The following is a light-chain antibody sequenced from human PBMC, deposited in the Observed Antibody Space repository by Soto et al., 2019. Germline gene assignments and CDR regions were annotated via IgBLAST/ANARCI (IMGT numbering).Light chain of an antibody. J-gene: IGLJ1*01. CDR1: SSDVGGSNY. CDR3: VSYTSTSTLYV. Sequence: QSALTQPASVSGSPGQSITISCTGTSSDVGGSNYVSWYQQHPGKAPKLMIYDVSNRPSGVSNRFSGSKSGNTASLTISGLQAEDEVDYYCVSYTSTSTLYVFVTGTKLTVL. V-gene: IGLV2-14*03. CDR2: DVS.